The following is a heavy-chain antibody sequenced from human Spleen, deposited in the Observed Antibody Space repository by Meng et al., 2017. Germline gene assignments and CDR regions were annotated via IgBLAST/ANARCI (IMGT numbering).Heavy chain of an antibody. Sequence: QVQLVQSGAEVKKPGASVKVSCKASGYTYPDYQTDWVRQAPGQGLEWMGWIHPSGHPTYAQKFQGRVTMTIDTSTTTASMELRSLRSDDSALYYCVKHSSDWSLDSWGQGTLVTRLL. J-gene: IGHJ4*02. D-gene: IGHD6-19*01. V-gene: IGHV1-18*01. CDR2: IHPSGHP. CDR3: VKHSSDWSLDS. CDR1: GYTYPDYQ.